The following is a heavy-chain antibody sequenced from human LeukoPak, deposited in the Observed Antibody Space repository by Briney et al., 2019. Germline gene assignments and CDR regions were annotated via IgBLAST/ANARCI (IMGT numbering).Heavy chain of an antibody. CDR2: ISYDGSNK. CDR1: GFTFSSYG. J-gene: IGHJ4*02. D-gene: IGHD1-26*01. V-gene: IGHV3-30*19. Sequence: GGSLRLSCAASGFTFSSYGMHWVRQAPGKGLEWVAVISYDGSNKYNADSVKGRFTISRDNSKNTLYLQMNSLRAEDTAVYYCARDLSGSYNFDYWGQGTLVTVSS. CDR3: ARDLSGSYNFDY.